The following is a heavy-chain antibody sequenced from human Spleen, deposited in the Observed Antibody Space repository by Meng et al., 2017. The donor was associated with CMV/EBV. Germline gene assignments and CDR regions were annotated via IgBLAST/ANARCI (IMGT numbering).Heavy chain of an antibody. V-gene: IGHV4-61*08. CDR1: GDSLRSGGYY. CDR2: IYHIGDT. CDR3: ARKSPYWYFDL. J-gene: IGHJ2*01. Sequence: CTVSGDSLRSGGYYWSWIRQPPGKTLEWIGYIYHIGDTNYNPSLKSRVTISVDTSKKQFSLRLSSVTAADTAMYYCARKSPYWYFDLWGRGTLVTVSS.